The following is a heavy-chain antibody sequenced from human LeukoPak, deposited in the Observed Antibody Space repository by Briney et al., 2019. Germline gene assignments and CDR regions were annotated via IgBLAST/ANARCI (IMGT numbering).Heavy chain of an antibody. CDR2: ISSSSSTI. V-gene: IGHV3-48*04. Sequence: GGSLRLSCAASGFTFSSYSMNWVRQAPGKGLEWVSYISSSSSTIYYADSVKGRFTISSDNAKNSLYLQMNSLRAEDTAVYYCARDRGAAAGNWFDPWGQGTLVTVSS. CDR1: GFTFSSYS. CDR3: ARDRGAAAGNWFDP. D-gene: IGHD6-13*01. J-gene: IGHJ5*02.